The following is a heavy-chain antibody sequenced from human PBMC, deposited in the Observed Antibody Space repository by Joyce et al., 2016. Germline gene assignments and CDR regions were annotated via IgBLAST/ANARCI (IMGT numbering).Heavy chain of an antibody. CDR3: TKDLQNSVLFLVWAFDI. CDR2: ISDINT. CDR1: GFTFSNFV. V-gene: IGHV3-23*01. Sequence: EVQLLESGGGLVQPGGSLRLSCAASGFTFSNFVMSWVRQGPGKGFEWVSSISDINTYHTDSVKGRFTISRDDSKNTLYLQMNSLRAEDTAVYYCTKDLQNSVLFLVWAFDIWGQGTMVTVSS. D-gene: IGHD2-21*01. J-gene: IGHJ3*02.